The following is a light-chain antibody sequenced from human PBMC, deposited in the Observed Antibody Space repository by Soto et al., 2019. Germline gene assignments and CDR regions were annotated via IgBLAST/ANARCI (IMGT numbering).Light chain of an antibody. CDR1: KTISTY. V-gene: IGKV1-39*01. CDR3: QQIYSPPYT. J-gene: IGKJ2*01. CDR2: EAS. Sequence: IQMTQSPSSLSPSVGDKVSISCRASKTISTYLNWYQQKPGQAPTLLIYEASILQSGVPSRFSASGSGTDFTLTISSLQPEDFATFYCQQIYSPPYTFGQGTKVEIK.